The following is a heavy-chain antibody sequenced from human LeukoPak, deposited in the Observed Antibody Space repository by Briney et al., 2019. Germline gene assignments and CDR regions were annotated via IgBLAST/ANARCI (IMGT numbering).Heavy chain of an antibody. CDR2: INHSGST. V-gene: IGHV4-34*01. CDR1: GGSFSGYY. Sequence: SETLSLTCAVYGGSFSGYYWSWIRQPPGKGLEWIGEINHSGSTNYNPSLKSRVTISVDTSKNQFSLKLSSVTAADTAVYYCARGPYCSSTSCYTGVDYWGQGTLVTVSS. D-gene: IGHD2-2*02. CDR3: ARGPYCSSTSCYTGVDY. J-gene: IGHJ4*02.